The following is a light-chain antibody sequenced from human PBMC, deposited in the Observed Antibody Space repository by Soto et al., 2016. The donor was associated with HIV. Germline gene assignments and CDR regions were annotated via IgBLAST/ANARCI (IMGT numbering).Light chain of an antibody. J-gene: IGKJ4*01. CDR2: AAS. CDR3: HQFNNYPLT. Sequence: DIQMTQSPSSLSAYVGNRVTITCRASQGIRNNLAWFQQKPGKAPQSPIFAASSLQSGVPSRFSGSGSGTDFTLTISSLQPEDIAIYYCHQFNNYPLTFGGGTKVEIK. V-gene: IGKV1-16*01. CDR1: QGIRNN.